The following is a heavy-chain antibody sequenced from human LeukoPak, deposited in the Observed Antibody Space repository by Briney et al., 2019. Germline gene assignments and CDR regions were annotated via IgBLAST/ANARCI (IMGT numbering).Heavy chain of an antibody. J-gene: IGHJ4*02. CDR1: GGTFSSYA. D-gene: IGHD3-10*01. CDR3: VTYGSGSYYNTSLDY. Sequence: SVKVSCKASGGTFSSYAISWVRQAPGHGLEWMGGIIPIFGTANYAQKFQGRVTITADESTSTAYMELSSLRSEDTAVYYCVTYGSGSYYNTSLDYWGQGTLVTVSS. CDR2: IIPIFGTA. V-gene: IGHV1-69*13.